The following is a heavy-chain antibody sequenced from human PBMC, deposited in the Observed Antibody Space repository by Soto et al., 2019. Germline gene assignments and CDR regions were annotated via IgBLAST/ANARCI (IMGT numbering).Heavy chain of an antibody. J-gene: IGHJ4*02. V-gene: IGHV1-46*01. CDR1: GDTFTVYY. CDR3: ERGEHVVVVTAALDY. CDR2: VNPSGGHT. D-gene: IGHD2-21*02. Sequence: ASVKVSCKASGDTFTVYYIHRVRPAPGQGLEWMGTVNPSGGHTTYAQHFLGRVTMTRDTSTSTLYMELTSLTSDDTAFFYCERGEHVVVVTAALDYWGQGTLVTVSS.